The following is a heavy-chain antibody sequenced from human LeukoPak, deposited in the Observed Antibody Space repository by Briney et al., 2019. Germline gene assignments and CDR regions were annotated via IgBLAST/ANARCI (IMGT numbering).Heavy chain of an antibody. Sequence: PGGSRRLSCVASGFTFSSYWMSWVRQAPGKGLEWVANIKQDGSEKYYVDSVKGRFTISRDNAKNSLFLQMNSLRAEDTAVYYCVRGGDYADYWGQGTLVTVSS. CDR1: GFTFSSYW. V-gene: IGHV3-7*04. J-gene: IGHJ4*02. CDR2: IKQDGSEK. CDR3: VRGGDYADY.